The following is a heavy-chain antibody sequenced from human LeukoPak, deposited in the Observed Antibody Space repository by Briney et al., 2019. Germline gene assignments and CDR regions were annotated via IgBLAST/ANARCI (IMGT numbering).Heavy chain of an antibody. J-gene: IGHJ6*03. D-gene: IGHD3-3*01. CDR1: GFTFSSYS. V-gene: IGHV3-21*01. CDR2: ISSSSSYI. Sequence: GGSLRLSCAASGFTFSSYSMNWVRQAPGKGLEWVLSISSSSSYIYYADSVKGRFTISRDNAKNSLYLQMNSLRAEDTAVYYCARSSYYDFWSGYYIYYYYYYMDVWGKGTTVTVSS. CDR3: ARSSYYDFWSGYYIYYYYYYMDV.